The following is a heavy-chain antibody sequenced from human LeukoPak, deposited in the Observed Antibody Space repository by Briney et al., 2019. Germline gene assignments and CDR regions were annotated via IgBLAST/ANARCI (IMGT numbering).Heavy chain of an antibody. CDR3: ARSWDIAAAYDY. V-gene: IGHV1-2*02. CDR2: INPNSGGT. CDR1: GYTFTCYY. D-gene: IGHD6-13*01. Sequence: ASVKVSCKASGYTFTCYYMHWVRQAPGQGLEWMGWINPNSGGTNYAQKFQGRVTMTRDTSISTAYMELSRLRSDDTAVYYCARSWDIAAAYDYWGQGTLVTVSS. J-gene: IGHJ4*02.